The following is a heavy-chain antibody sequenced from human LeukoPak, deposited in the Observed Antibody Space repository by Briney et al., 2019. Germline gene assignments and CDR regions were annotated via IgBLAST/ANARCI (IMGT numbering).Heavy chain of an antibody. V-gene: IGHV3-23*01. J-gene: IGHJ4*02. CDR2: IGGTDGTA. Sequence: GESLRLSCAASGFAFSRFPMSWVRQAPGKGLEWFSAIGGTDGTAYHADSVKGRFTTSRDNTKNTLFLQMNSLRAEDTAVYYCARGVGYPYYFDYWGQGTLVSVSS. D-gene: IGHD1-26*01. CDR1: GFAFSRFP. CDR3: ARGVGYPYYFDY.